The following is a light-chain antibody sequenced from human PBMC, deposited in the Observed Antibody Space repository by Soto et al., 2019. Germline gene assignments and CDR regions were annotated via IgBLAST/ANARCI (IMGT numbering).Light chain of an antibody. J-gene: IGLJ1*01. V-gene: IGLV4-69*01. CDR1: RGHSSYA. Sequence: QSVLTQSPSASASLGASVKLTCTLSRGHSSYAIAWHQQQPEKGPRYLMKLNNDGSHSKGDGIPDRFSGSSSGAERYLTISSLQSEDEADYYCQTWGTGPFVFGTGTKLTVL. CDR3: QTWGTGPFV. CDR2: LNNDGSH.